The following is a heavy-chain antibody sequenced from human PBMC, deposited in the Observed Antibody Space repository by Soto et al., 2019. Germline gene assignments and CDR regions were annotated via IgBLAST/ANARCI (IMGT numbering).Heavy chain of an antibody. CDR2: IYYSGST. CDR1: GGSVSSGSYY. V-gene: IGHV4-61*01. D-gene: IGHD6-25*01. J-gene: IGHJ5*02. Sequence: SEPLSLTCTVSGGSVSSGSYYWSWIRQPPGKGLEWIGDIYYSGSTNYNPSLKSRVTISLDTSKNQFSLKLSSVTAADTTVYYCAMYTSGWTEGGDWLDPWGQGSLVTVSS. CDR3: AMYTSGWTEGGDWLDP.